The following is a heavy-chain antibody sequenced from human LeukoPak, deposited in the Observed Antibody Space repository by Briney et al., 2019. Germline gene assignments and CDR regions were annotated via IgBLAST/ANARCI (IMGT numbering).Heavy chain of an antibody. CDR3: AFVGRAAAIDY. Sequence: SATLSLTWTVAGGSISSGSYYWSWIRQPAGKGLEWIGRIYTSGSTSYNPSLKSRVTISVDTSKNQFSLKLSSVTAADTAVYYCAFVGRAAAIDYWGQGTLVTVSS. CDR2: IYTSGST. D-gene: IGHD6-13*01. J-gene: IGHJ4*02. CDR1: GGSISSGSYY. V-gene: IGHV4-61*02.